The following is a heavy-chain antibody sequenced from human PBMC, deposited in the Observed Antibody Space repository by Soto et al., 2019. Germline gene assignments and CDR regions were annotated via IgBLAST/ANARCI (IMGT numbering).Heavy chain of an antibody. CDR3: AKRERWPASGPY. J-gene: IGHJ4*02. V-gene: IGHV3-23*01. D-gene: IGHD1-1*01. CDR1: GGSISSSSYY. Sequence: LQLQESGPGLVKPSETLSLTCTVSGGSISSSSYYWGWIRQPPGKGLEWVSDISGSGDNTYYADSVKGRFTISRDNSKNTLDLQMNSLRAEDTALYYCAKRERWPASGPYWGQGTLVTVSS. CDR2: ISGSGDNT.